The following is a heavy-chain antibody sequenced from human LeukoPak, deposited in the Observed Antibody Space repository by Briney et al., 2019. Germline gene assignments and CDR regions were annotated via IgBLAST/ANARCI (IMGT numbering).Heavy chain of an antibody. V-gene: IGHV3-30*02. CDR2: MRYDGSNK. CDR3: ARGTYSSGWYYFDY. Sequence: GGSLRLSCAASGFTFSGYGMHWVRQAPGKGLEWVAIMRYDGSNKYYAGSVKGRFTISRDNSKNTLYLQMNSLRAEDTAVYYCARGTYSSGWYYFDYWGQGTLVTVSS. D-gene: IGHD6-19*01. CDR1: GFTFSGYG. J-gene: IGHJ4*02.